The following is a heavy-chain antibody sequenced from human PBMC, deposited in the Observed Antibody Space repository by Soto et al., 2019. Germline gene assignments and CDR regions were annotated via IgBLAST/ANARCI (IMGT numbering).Heavy chain of an antibody. CDR2: ISHSGSA. CDR3: ARAYLERISV. CDR1: GESFSGYL. D-gene: IGHD2-8*01. V-gene: IGHV4-34*01. Sequence: SETLSLTCAVYGESFSGYLWTWIRQPPGKGLEWIGQISHSGSASYNPSLKSRVSMSVDASKNQFSLNLSSVIAADTAVYYCARAYLERISVWGQGTLVTVSS. J-gene: IGHJ4*02.